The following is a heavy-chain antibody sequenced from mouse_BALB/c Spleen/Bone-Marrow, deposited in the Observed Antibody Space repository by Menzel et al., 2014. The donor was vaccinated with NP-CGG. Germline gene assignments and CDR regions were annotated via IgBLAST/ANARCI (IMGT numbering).Heavy chain of an antibody. Sequence: EVMLEQSGGGLVKTGGSLKLSCAASGFTFSSHGMSWVRQTPDKRLEFVTTININYGNSFYPNSMKGRFTISRDNSKNTLYLQMSSLKSEDTAVYYCARDDVWYGIDYWGQGTTVTVSS. V-gene: IGHV5-6-3*01. CDR3: ARDDVWYGIDY. CDR1: GFTFSSHG. CDR2: ININYGNS. J-gene: IGHJ4*01.